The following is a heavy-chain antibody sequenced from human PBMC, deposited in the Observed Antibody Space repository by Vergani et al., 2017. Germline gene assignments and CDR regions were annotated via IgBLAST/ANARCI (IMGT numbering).Heavy chain of an antibody. V-gene: IGHV3-64*01. D-gene: IGHD5-18*01. Sequence: EVQLVESGGGLVQPGGSLRLSCAASGFTFSSYAMHWVRQAPGKGLEYVSAISSNGGSTYYANSVKGRFTISRDNSKNTLYLQMGSLRAEDMAVYYCAKDMGYSYGSLYYYYGMDVWGQGTTVTVSS. CDR3: AKDMGYSYGSLYYYYGMDV. J-gene: IGHJ6*02. CDR1: GFTFSSYA. CDR2: ISSNGGST.